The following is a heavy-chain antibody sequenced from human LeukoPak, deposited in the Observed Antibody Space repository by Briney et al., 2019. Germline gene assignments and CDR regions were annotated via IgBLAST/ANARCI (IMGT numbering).Heavy chain of an antibody. D-gene: IGHD6-13*01. J-gene: IGHJ4*02. CDR2: IYYSGTT. CDR3: ARGVYIAAAQYGY. Sequence: PSETLSLTCTVSGGSISSYYWSWIRQPPGKGLEWIGYIYYSGTTNYNPSLKGRVTISVDTSKNQFSLKLSSVTAADTAVYYCARGVYIAAAQYGYLGQGTLVTVSS. CDR1: GGSISSYY. V-gene: IGHV4-59*01.